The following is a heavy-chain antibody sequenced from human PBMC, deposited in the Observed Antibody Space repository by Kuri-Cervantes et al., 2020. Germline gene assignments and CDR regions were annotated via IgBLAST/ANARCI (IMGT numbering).Heavy chain of an antibody. CDR3: ARDFPPHYSSSVPDAFDI. CDR2: ISSSSSYI. J-gene: IGHJ3*02. Sequence: GESLKISCAASGFTFSSYSMNGVRQAPGKGLEWVSSISSSSSYIFYADSVKGRFTISRDNAKNSLYLQMNGLRAEDTAVYYCARDFPPHYSSSVPDAFDIWGQGTMVTVSS. D-gene: IGHD6-6*01. V-gene: IGHV3-21*01. CDR1: GFTFSSYS.